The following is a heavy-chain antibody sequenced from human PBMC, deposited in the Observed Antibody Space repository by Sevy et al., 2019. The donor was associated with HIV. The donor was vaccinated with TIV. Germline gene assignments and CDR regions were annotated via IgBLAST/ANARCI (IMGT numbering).Heavy chain of an antibody. V-gene: IGHV1-2*02. CDR1: GYTFTGYY. D-gene: IGHD3-22*01. J-gene: IGHJ4*02. CDR3: ARMGDYYESSGYYPLKF. Sequence: ASVKVSCKASGYTFTGYYIHWVRQAPGQGLEWMGWINPNSGGTYFAKKFQDSVTMTTDTSVNTDYMELRSLRFDDTAVYYCARMGDYYESSGYYPLKFWGQGTLVTVSS. CDR2: INPNSGGT.